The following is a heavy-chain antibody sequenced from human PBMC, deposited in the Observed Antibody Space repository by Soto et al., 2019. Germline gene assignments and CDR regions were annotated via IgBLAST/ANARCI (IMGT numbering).Heavy chain of an antibody. Sequence: SETLSLTCTVSGGSISSSSSCWGWIRQPPGKGLEWIGKMSYSGSTYHNPSLKSRVTISVDTSKNQFSLKLSSVTAADTAVYYCARGPRSPLTNESYYFDYWGQGTLVTVSS. V-gene: IGHV4-39*07. CDR3: ARGPRSPLTNESYYFDY. CDR2: MSYSGST. CDR1: GGSISSSSSC. D-gene: IGHD2-8*01. J-gene: IGHJ4*02.